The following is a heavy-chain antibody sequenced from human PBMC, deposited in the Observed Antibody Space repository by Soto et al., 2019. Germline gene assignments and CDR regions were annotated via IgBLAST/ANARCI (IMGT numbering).Heavy chain of an antibody. Sequence: GGSLRLSCAASGFTFSSYWMSWVRQAPGKGLEWVANIKQDGSEKYYVDSVKGRFTISRDNAKNSLYLQMNSLRAEDTAVYYCARVRYYDFWSGYFSGQDYYYYMDVWGKGTTVTVSS. J-gene: IGHJ6*03. CDR2: IKQDGSEK. CDR1: GFTFSSYW. CDR3: ARVRYYDFWSGYFSGQDYYYYMDV. D-gene: IGHD3-3*01. V-gene: IGHV3-7*01.